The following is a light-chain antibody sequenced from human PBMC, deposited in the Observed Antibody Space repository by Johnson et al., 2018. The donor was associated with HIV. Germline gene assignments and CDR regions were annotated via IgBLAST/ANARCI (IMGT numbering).Light chain of an antibody. Sequence: QSVLTQPPSVSAAPGQKVTISCSGSSSNIGNNYVSWYQQLPGTAPKLLIYDNNKRPSGIPDRFSGSKSGTSATLGITGLQTGDEADYYCGTWDSSLSARVFVTATKVTVL. CDR1: SSNIGNNY. J-gene: IGLJ1*01. V-gene: IGLV1-51*01. CDR3: GTWDSSLSARV. CDR2: DNN.